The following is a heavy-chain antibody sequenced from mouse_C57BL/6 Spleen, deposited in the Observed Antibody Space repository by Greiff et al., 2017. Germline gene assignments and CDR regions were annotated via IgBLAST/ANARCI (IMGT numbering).Heavy chain of an antibody. CDR3: ALYDFDSFDY. CDR1: GYTFTDYN. CDR2: INPNNGGT. V-gene: IGHV1-22*01. J-gene: IGHJ2*01. D-gene: IGHD2-4*01. Sequence: EVQLQQSGPELVKPGASVKMSCKASGYTFTDYNMHWVKQSHGKSLEWIGYINPNNGGTSYNQKFKGKATMTVNKSSSTAYMELRSLTSEESAVYYCALYDFDSFDYWGQGTTLTVSS.